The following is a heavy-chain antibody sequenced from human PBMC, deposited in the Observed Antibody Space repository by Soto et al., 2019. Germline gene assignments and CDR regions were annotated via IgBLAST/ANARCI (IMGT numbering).Heavy chain of an antibody. Sequence: SETLSLTCAVSGGSFSGYYWSWIRQPPGKGLEWIGEINHSGSTNYNPSLKSRVTISVDTSKNQFSLKLSSVTAADTAVYYCAREAGNYYGSGTLNWFDPWGQGTLVTVSS. D-gene: IGHD3-10*01. CDR1: GGSFSGYY. V-gene: IGHV4-34*01. CDR2: INHSGST. CDR3: AREAGNYYGSGTLNWFDP. J-gene: IGHJ5*02.